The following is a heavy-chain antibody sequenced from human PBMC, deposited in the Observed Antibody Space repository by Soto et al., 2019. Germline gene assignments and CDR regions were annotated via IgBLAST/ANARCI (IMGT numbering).Heavy chain of an antibody. CDR3: AWEIAVAGKTADVSNI. CDR1: GGTFSSYT. J-gene: IGHJ3*02. CDR2: IIPILGIP. Sequence: QVQLVQSGAEVKKPGSSVKVSCKASGGTFSSYTISWVRQAPGQGLEWMGRIIPILGIPNYAQKFQGRVTITADKSTSTGIKELRSLTSEDTAVYYGAWEIAVAGKTADVSNIWGPGTMVTVSS. V-gene: IGHV1-69*02. D-gene: IGHD6-19*01.